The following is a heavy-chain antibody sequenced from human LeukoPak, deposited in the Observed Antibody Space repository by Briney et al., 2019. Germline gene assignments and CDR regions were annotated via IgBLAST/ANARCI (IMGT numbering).Heavy chain of an antibody. D-gene: IGHD5-18*01. CDR2: ISSSGSTI. J-gene: IGHJ3*02. CDR1: GFTFSSYE. V-gene: IGHV3-48*03. Sequence: PGGSLRLSCAASGFTFSSYEMNWVRQSPGKGLEWVSYISSSGSTIYYADSVKGRFTISRDNAKNSLYLQMNSLRAEDTAVYYCARGLLDTANDAFDIWGQGTMVTVSS. CDR3: ARGLLDTANDAFDI.